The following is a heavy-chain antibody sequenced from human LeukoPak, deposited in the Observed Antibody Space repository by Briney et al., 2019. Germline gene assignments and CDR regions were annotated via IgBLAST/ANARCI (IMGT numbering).Heavy chain of an antibody. V-gene: IGHV3-13*01. J-gene: IGHJ4*02. CDR2: IGTAGDT. CDR1: GFTFNSYD. Sequence: PGGSLRLSCAASGFTFNSYDMHWVRQATGKGLEWVSAIGTAGDTYYPGSVKGRFTISRENAKNSLYLQMNSLRAGDTAVYYCARGSNWNYIDYWGQGTLVTVSS. D-gene: IGHD1-7*01. CDR3: ARGSNWNYIDY.